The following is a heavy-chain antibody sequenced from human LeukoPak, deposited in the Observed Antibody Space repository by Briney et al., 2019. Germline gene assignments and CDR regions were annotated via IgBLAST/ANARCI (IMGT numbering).Heavy chain of an antibody. Sequence: SETLSLTCTVSGGSISTYYWSWIRQPPGKGLEWIGYISFSGKNNYNPSLKSRVTISLDRSKHQFSLKLSSVTATDTAVYYCARSSAWSPFDYWGQGTLVTVSS. J-gene: IGHJ4*02. CDR1: GGSISTYY. CDR3: ARSSAWSPFDY. CDR2: ISFSGKN. V-gene: IGHV4-4*08. D-gene: IGHD6-19*01.